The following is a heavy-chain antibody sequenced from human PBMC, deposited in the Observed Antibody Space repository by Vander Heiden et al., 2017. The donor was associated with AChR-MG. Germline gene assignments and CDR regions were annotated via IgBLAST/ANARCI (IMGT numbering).Heavy chain of an antibody. CDR3: AKDTSLWLVPDFDY. CDR2: ISYDGSNT. CDR1: GLTFSSYG. V-gene: IGHV3-30*18. J-gene: IGHJ4*02. D-gene: IGHD6-19*01. Sequence: QVQLVESGGGVVQPGRSLSPSWAASGLTFSSYGMHWVRQAPGKGLEWVAVISYDGSNTYYADSGKGRFTISRDNSKNTLYLQMNRLRAQDTAVYYCAKDTSLWLVPDFDYWGEGTLITVSS.